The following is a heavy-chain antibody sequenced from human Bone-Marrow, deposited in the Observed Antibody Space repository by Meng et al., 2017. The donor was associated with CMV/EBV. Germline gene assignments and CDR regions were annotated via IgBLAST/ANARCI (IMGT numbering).Heavy chain of an antibody. D-gene: IGHD6-13*01. CDR1: GGSISSSNW. Sequence: SETLSLTCAVSGGSISSSNWWSWVRQPPGKGLEWIGEIYHSGSTNYNPSLKSRVTISVDKSKNQFSLKLSSVTAADTAVYYCARVAAVAAAGTGWFDPWGQGTLVTVSS. CDR2: IYHSGST. J-gene: IGHJ5*02. V-gene: IGHV4-4*02. CDR3: ARVAAVAAAGTGWFDP.